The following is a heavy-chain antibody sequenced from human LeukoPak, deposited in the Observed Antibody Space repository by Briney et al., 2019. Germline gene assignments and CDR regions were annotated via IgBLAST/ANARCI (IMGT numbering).Heavy chain of an antibody. CDR1: GGTFSSYA. Sequence: GASVKVSCKASGGTFSSYAISWVRQAPGQGLEWMGGIIPIFGTANYAQKFQGRVTITADESTSTAYMELSSLRSEDTAVYYCARDCYYDSSGYYYEEGYYYYGMDVWGQGTTVTVS. CDR2: IIPIFGTA. V-gene: IGHV1-69*13. D-gene: IGHD3-22*01. J-gene: IGHJ6*02. CDR3: ARDCYYDSSGYYYEEGYYYYGMDV.